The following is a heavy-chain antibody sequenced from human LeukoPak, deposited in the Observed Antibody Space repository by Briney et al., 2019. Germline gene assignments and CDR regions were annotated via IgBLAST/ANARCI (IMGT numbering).Heavy chain of an antibody. CDR2: IYSGGST. Sequence: QAGGSLRLSCAASGFTFSSYAMSWVRQAPGKGLEWVSVIYSGGSTYYADSVKGRFTISRDNSKNTLYLQMNSLRAEDTAVYYCARGAGSYSWDYWGQGTLVTVSS. CDR3: ARGAGSYSWDY. V-gene: IGHV3-66*01. D-gene: IGHD3-10*01. J-gene: IGHJ4*02. CDR1: GFTFSSYA.